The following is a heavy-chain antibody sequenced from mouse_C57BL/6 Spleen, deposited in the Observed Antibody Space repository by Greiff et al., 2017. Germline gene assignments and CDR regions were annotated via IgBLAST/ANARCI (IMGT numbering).Heavy chain of an antibody. D-gene: IGHD1-1*01. V-gene: IGHV5-6*02. Sequence: DVKLVESGGDLVKPGGSLKLSCAASGFTFSSYGMSWVRQTPDKRLEWVATISSGGSYTYYPDSVKGRFTISRDNAKNTLYLQMSSLKSEDTAMYYCARHYYGSSEGEYFDYWGQGTTLTVSS. J-gene: IGHJ2*01. CDR1: GFTFSSYG. CDR2: ISSGGSYT. CDR3: ARHYYGSSEGEYFDY.